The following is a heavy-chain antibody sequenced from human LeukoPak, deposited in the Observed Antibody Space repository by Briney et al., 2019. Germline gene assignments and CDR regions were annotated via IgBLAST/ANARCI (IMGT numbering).Heavy chain of an antibody. CDR1: GDSITSYY. V-gene: IGHV4-59*01. Sequence: PSETLSLICTVSGDSITSYYWSWIRQPPGKGLEWIAYIYYSGRIKYNPSLNSRATISLDTSKNQVSLRLSAVTAADTATYYCARSSANWYPNYMDVWGKGAPVTVSS. D-gene: IGHD2-2*01. CDR3: ARSSANWYPNYMDV. CDR2: IYYSGRI. J-gene: IGHJ6*03.